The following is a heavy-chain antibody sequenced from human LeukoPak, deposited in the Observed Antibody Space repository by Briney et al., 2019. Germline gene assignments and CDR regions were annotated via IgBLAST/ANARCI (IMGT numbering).Heavy chain of an antibody. V-gene: IGHV5-51*01. D-gene: IGHD3-9*01. CDR1: GYPFTTYW. CDR3: GASPSPTGTERYY. CDR2: IYPTDSDA. J-gene: IGHJ4*02. Sequence: GESLKISCKLSGYPFTTYWIGWVRQMPGKGLEWMGVIYPTDSDAGYSPSFQGQVTISVVKSISTVYLQWNSLKASDSAMYCCGASPSPTGTERYYWGQGTLVTVSS.